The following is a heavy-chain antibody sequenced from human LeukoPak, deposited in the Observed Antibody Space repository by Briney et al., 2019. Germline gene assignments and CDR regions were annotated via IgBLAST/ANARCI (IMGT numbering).Heavy chain of an antibody. V-gene: IGHV3-23*01. CDR2: ISGSGGST. CDR3: AKDRSYYYDSSGYYFDY. J-gene: IGHJ4*02. Sequence: GGSLRLSCAASGFTFRSYAMSWVRQAPGKGLEWVSAISGSGGSTYYADSVKGRFTIPRDNSKNTLYLQMNSLRAEDTAVYYCAKDRSYYYDSSGYYFDYWGQGLLVTVSS. CDR1: GFTFRSYA. D-gene: IGHD3-22*01.